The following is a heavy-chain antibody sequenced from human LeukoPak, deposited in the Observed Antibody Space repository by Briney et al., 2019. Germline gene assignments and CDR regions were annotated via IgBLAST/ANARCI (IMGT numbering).Heavy chain of an antibody. CDR1: GFTVSSNY. CDR2: IYSGGST. V-gene: IGHV3-53*01. D-gene: IGHD3-10*01. J-gene: IGHJ4*02. Sequence: GGSLRLSCAASGFTVSSNYMSWVRQAPGKGLEWVSVIYSGGSTNYADSVKGRFTISRDNSKNTLYLQMNSLRAEDTAVYYCAKAGGYYYGSGDYDYWGQGTLVTVSS. CDR3: AKAGGYYYGSGDYDY.